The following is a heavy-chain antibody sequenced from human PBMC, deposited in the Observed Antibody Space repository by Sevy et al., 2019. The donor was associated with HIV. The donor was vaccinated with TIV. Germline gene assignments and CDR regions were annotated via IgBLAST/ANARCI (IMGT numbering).Heavy chain of an antibody. V-gene: IGHV1-2*02. CDR1: GYTFTGYY. CDR2: INPNSGGT. J-gene: IGHJ4*02. Sequence: ASVKVSCKASGYTFTGYYMHWVRQAPGQGLEWMGWINPNSGGTNYAQKFQGRVTMTRDTSISTAYMELSRLRSDDTAVYYCARAGEAVAGKGAGSYWGQGTLVTVSS. D-gene: IGHD6-19*01. CDR3: ARAGEAVAGKGAGSY.